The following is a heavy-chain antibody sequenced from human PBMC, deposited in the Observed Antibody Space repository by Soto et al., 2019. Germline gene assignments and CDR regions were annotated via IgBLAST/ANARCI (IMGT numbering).Heavy chain of an antibody. Sequence: PGGSLRLSCAAAGFTFSSYAMSWVRQAPGKGLEWVSAISGSGGSTYYADSVKGRFTISRDNSKNTLYLQMNSLRAEDTAVYYCARDRRGYSYGSLYYYYGMDVWGQGTTVTVSS. CDR1: GFTFSSYA. V-gene: IGHV3-23*01. CDR3: ARDRRGYSYGSLYYYYGMDV. J-gene: IGHJ6*02. CDR2: ISGSGGST. D-gene: IGHD5-18*01.